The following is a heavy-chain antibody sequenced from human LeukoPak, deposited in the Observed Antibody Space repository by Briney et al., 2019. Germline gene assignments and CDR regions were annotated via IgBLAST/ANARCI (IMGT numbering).Heavy chain of an antibody. J-gene: IGHJ5*02. CDR2: INWSGGST. CDR1: GFTFDDFG. CDR3: AKDLISSSWYVRGDTGWFDP. Sequence: PGGSLRLSCAASGFTFDDFGMNWVRQAPGKGLEWVAGINWSGGSTAYADSVKGRFTISRDNAKNLLYLQMNSLRAEDTAVYYCAKDLISSSWYVRGDTGWFDPWGQGTLVTVSS. V-gene: IGHV3-20*04. D-gene: IGHD6-13*01.